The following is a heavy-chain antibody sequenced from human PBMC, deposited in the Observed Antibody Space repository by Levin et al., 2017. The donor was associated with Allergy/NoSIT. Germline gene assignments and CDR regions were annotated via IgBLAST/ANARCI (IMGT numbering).Heavy chain of an antibody. D-gene: IGHD3-22*01. V-gene: IGHV3-15*05. CDR3: ATGNCDISGYHGYFQY. CDR1: GFTLKNAW. J-gene: IGHJ1*01. Sequence: TTGGSLRLSCEASGFTLKNAWVSWVRQAPGKGLEWVGRIKREADGGTTDYTAPVKGRFTISRDDSKNTLYLQMSSLKTEDTAVYYCATGNCDISGYHGYFQYWGEGSRVTVSS. CDR2: IKREADGGTT.